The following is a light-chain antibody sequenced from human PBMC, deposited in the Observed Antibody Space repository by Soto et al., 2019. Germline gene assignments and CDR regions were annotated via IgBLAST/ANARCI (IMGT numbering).Light chain of an antibody. CDR2: DAS. J-gene: IGKJ5*01. V-gene: IGKV3-11*01. Sequence: EIVLTQSPATLSLSPGERATLSCRASQSVSSYLAWYQQKPGQAPRLLIYDASNRATGIPARFSGSGSGTDFTLTISSLEPEDFAVYYCQQRRNWPQLTFGQGTRMETK. CDR1: QSVSSY. CDR3: QQRRNWPQLT.